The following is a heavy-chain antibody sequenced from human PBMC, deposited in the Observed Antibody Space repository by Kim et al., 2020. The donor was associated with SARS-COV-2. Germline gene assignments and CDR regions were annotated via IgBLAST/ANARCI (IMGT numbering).Heavy chain of an antibody. CDR1: GFAFSSFA. CDR2: IWFNGGNE. D-gene: IGHD6-13*01. J-gene: IGHJ4*02. CDR3: ERGSGAAAAGTVGDC. Sequence: GGSLRLSCTTSGFAFSSFAMHWVRQAPGKGLEWVALIWFNGGNEYYADSVRGRFTISRDNSKNTLNLQMNSLRAEDTAVYYCERGSGAAAAGTVGDCWGQGSLVTVSS. V-gene: IGHV3-33*01.